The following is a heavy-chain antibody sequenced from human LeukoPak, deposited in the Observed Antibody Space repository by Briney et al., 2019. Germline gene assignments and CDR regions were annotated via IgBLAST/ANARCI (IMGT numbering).Heavy chain of an antibody. CDR3: ARVEWSGWYFDY. J-gene: IGHJ4*02. V-gene: IGHV4-30-2*01. Sequence: SQTLSLTCTVYGGSISSGGYYWSWIRQPPGKGLEWIGYIYQSGSTYYNPSLKSRVTISVDRSKNQFSLKLSSVTAADTAVYYCARVEWSGWYFDYWGQGTLVTVSP. CDR1: GGSISSGGYY. CDR2: IYQSGST. D-gene: IGHD6-19*01.